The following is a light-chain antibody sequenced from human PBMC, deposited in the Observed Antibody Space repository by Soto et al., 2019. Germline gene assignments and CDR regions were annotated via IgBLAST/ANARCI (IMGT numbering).Light chain of an antibody. CDR1: QDISNY. V-gene: IGKV1-33*01. CDR2: DAS. CDR3: QQYDNLPG. J-gene: IGKJ5*01. Sequence: DIQMTQSPSSLSASVGDRVTINFQASQDISNYLNWYQQKPGKAPKLLIYDASNLETGVPSRFSGSGSGTDFTFTISSLQPEDIATYYCQQYDNLPGFGQGTRLEIK.